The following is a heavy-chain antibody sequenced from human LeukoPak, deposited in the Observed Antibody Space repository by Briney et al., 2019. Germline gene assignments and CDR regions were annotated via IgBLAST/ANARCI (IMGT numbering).Heavy chain of an antibody. CDR3: ARENSNSWYLDY. V-gene: IGHV4-59*01. CDR2: IYNSGST. CDR1: GGSISSYN. Sequence: SETLSLTCTVSGGSISSYNWSWIRQPPGKGLEWIGYIYNSGSTNYNPCLKSRVTISVDTSKNQFSLKLSSVTAADTVVYYCARENSNSWYLDYWGQGTLVTVSS. J-gene: IGHJ4*02. D-gene: IGHD6-13*01.